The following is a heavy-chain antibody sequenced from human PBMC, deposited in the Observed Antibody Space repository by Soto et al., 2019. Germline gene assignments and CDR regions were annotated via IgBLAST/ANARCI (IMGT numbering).Heavy chain of an antibody. CDR3: AKVDFDY. V-gene: IGHV3-23*01. CDR1: GLTFDNYA. CDR2: NSGSGATT. Sequence: PGGSLRLSCAASGLTFDNYAMTWVRQAPGKGLEWISANSGSGATTYYADSVKGRFTISRDNSRDTLYLQMNSLRAEDTAMYYCAKVDFDYWGQGXLVTVSS. J-gene: IGHJ4*02.